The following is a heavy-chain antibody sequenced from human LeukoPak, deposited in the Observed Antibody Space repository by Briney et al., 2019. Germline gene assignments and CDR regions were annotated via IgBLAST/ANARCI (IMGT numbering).Heavy chain of an antibody. CDR2: TNSGGTST. J-gene: IGHJ4*02. D-gene: IGHD2-8*01. CDR1: GFPFSDFS. Sequence: GGSLRLSCATSGFPFSDFSMSWVRQAPGKGLEWISTTNSGGTSTYYTESVKGRFTISRDNSKNTLYLQMSSLRVEDTAVYYCAKQSYARSLGEGGPGTLVSVSS. CDR3: AKQSYARSLGE. V-gene: IGHV3-23*01.